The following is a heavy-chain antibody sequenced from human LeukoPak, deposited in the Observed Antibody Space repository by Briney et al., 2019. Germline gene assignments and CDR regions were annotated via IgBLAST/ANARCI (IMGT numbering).Heavy chain of an antibody. CDR2: THNSGNT. Sequence: SETLSLTCTVSGGSITSYHWSWIRQPPGKGLEWIGYTHNSGNTNYNPSLKSRVTISIDTSKNQFSLKLSSVTAADTAVYYCARLGRAVTTFFDYWGQGTLVTISS. CDR1: GGSITSYH. J-gene: IGHJ4*02. V-gene: IGHV4-59*08. CDR3: ARLGRAVTTFFDY. D-gene: IGHD4-17*01.